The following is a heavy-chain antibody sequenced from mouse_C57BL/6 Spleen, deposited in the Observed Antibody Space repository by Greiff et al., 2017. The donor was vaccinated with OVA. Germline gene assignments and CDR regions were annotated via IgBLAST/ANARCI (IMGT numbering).Heavy chain of an antibody. J-gene: IGHJ2*01. V-gene: IGHV1-82*01. Sequence: VQLQQSGPELVKPGASVKISCKASGYAFSSSWMNWVKQRPGKGLEWIGRIYPGDGDTNYNGKFKGKATLTADKSSSTAYMQLSSLTSEDSAVYFCARSDYGNYVDYWGQGTTLTVSS. CDR2: IYPGDGDT. D-gene: IGHD1-1*02. CDR3: ARSDYGNYVDY. CDR1: GYAFSSSW.